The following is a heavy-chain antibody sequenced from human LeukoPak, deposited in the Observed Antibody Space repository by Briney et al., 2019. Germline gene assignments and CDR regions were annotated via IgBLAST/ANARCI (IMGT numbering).Heavy chain of an antibody. CDR1: GYTFTSYG. CDR3: ARDRSSGWYQADAFDI. J-gene: IGHJ3*02. CDR2: ISAYNGNT. Sequence: ASVKVSCKASGYTFTSYGISWVRQAPGQGLEWMGWISAYNGNTNYAQKLQGRVTMTTDTSTSTAYMELRSLRSDDTAVYYCARDRSSGWYQADAFDIWGQGTMATVSS. V-gene: IGHV1-18*01. D-gene: IGHD6-19*01.